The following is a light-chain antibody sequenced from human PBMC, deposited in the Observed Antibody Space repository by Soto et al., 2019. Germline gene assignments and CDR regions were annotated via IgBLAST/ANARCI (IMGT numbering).Light chain of an antibody. V-gene: IGKV1-9*01. CDR1: QGIGSY. Sequence: IQLTQSPSLLSAAVGDRVTITCRASQGIGSYLAWYQQKPGEAPKLLIFAASTLQSGVPSRFSGSGSGTDFTLTISSLQAEDFATYYCQQLSTSPSTFGGGTKVEIK. J-gene: IGKJ4*01. CDR3: QQLSTSPST. CDR2: AAS.